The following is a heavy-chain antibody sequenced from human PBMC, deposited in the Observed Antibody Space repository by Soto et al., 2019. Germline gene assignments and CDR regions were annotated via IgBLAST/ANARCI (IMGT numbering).Heavy chain of an antibody. Sequence: GGSLRLSCAASGFTFSSYAMHWVRQAPGKGLEWVAVISYDGSNKYYADSVKGRFTISRDNAKNSLYLQMNSLRAEDTAVYYCARDRARTTNAFDFWGQGTLVTVSS. CDR2: ISYDGSNK. V-gene: IGHV3-30-3*01. CDR3: ARDRARTTNAFDF. J-gene: IGHJ3*01. CDR1: GFTFSSYA. D-gene: IGHD3-10*01.